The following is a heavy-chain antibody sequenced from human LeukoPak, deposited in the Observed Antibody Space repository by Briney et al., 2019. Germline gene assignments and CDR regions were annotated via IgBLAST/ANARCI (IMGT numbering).Heavy chain of an antibody. D-gene: IGHD4-17*01. CDR2: IKSKTDGGTT. Sequence: GGSLRLSCAASGFTFSNAWMSWVRQAPGKGLEWVGRIKSKTDGGTTDYAAPVKGRFTISRDDSKSTLYLQMNSLKTEDTAVYYCTTERGDYGLDYWGQGTLVTVSS. J-gene: IGHJ4*02. V-gene: IGHV3-15*01. CDR3: TTERGDYGLDY. CDR1: GFTFSNAW.